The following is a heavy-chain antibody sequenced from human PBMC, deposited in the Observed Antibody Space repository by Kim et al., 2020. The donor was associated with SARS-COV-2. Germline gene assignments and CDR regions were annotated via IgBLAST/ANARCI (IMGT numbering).Heavy chain of an antibody. J-gene: IGHJ6*02. CDR1: GFTVTTNY. CDR3: ARGGTLGGYYGMDV. Sequence: GGSLRLSCAVSGFTVTTNYMSWVRQAPGKGLEWVSIIYTGGSTDYAVSVKGRFTISRDNSMNTLFLQMNSMRADDTAVYYCARGGTLGGYYGMDVWGQGTTVTVS. D-gene: IGHD3-16*01. CDR2: IYTGGST. V-gene: IGHV3-53*01.